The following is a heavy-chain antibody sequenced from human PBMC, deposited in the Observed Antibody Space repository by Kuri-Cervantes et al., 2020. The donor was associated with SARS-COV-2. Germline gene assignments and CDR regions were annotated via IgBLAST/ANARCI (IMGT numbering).Heavy chain of an antibody. D-gene: IGHD2-21*01. CDR1: GFTFSSYW. Sequence: GESLKISCAASGFTFSSYWMSWVRQAPGKGLEWVANIKQDGSEKYYVDSVKGRFTISRDNAKNSLYLQMNSLRAKDTAVYYCARGRFRDYWGQGTLVTVSS. CDR3: ARGRFRDY. V-gene: IGHV3-7*01. J-gene: IGHJ4*02. CDR2: IKQDGSEK.